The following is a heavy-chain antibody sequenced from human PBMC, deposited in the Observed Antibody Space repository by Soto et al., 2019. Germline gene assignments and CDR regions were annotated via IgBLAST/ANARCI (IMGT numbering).Heavy chain of an antibody. V-gene: IGHV3-30-3*01. CDR1: GFTFSSYA. CDR2: ISYDGSNK. J-gene: IGHJ6*02. Sequence: GGSLRLSCAASGFTFSSYAMHWVRQAPGKGLEWVAVISYDGSNKYYADSVKGRFTISRDNSKNTLYLQMNSLRAEDTAVYYCARDSATYYDYATPRGMDVWGQGTTVTVSS. CDR3: ARDSATYYDYATPRGMDV. D-gene: IGHD3-16*01.